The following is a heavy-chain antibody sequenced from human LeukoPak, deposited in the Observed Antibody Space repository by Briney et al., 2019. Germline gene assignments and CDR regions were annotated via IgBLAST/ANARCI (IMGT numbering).Heavy chain of an antibody. CDR1: GYTFTGYY. Sequence: GASVKVSCKASGYTFTGYYMHWVRQAPGQGLEWMGWINPNSGGTNYAQKFQGRVTMTRDTSISTAYMELSRLRSDDTAVYYCARDFVDLARNYGWYPFGQGTLVTVSS. D-gene: IGHD4-17*01. J-gene: IGHJ5*02. V-gene: IGHV1-2*02. CDR3: ARDFVDLARNYGWYP. CDR2: INPNSGGT.